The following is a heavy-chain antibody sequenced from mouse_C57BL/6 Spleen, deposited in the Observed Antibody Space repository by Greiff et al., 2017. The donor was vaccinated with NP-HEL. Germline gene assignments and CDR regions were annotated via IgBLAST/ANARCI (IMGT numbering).Heavy chain of an antibody. J-gene: IGHJ1*03. Sequence: VQLQQPGAELVMPGASVKLSCKASGYTFTSYWMHWVKQRPGQGLEWIGEIDPSDSYTNYNQKFKGKSTLTVDKSSSTAYMQLSSLTSEDSAVYYCHSNYGYFDVWGTGTTVTVSS. CDR1: GYTFTSYW. D-gene: IGHD2-5*01. V-gene: IGHV1-69*01. CDR2: IDPSDSYT. CDR3: HSNYGYFDV.